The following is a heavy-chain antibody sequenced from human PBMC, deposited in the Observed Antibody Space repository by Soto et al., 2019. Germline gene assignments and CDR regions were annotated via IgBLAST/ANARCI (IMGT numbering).Heavy chain of an antibody. CDR2: IIPIFGTK. Sequence: QVQLVQSGAEVKKPGSSVKVSCKASGGTSSNSAISWVRQAPGQGLEWMGGIIPIFGTKRYAQKFQGRVTISADESTSTTYMELSSLKSEDTAVYYCARVLKYINTAPDIYYFDYWGPGTLVTVSS. CDR3: ARVLKYINTAPDIYYFDY. V-gene: IGHV1-69*01. D-gene: IGHD6-6*01. CDR1: GGTSSNSA. J-gene: IGHJ4*02.